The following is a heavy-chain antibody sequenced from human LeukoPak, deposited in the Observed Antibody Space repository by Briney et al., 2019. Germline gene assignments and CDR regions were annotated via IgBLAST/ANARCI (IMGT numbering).Heavy chain of an antibody. CDR3: ARQGITMVRGVRYMDV. D-gene: IGHD3-10*01. Sequence: PSETLSLTCAVYGGSLSGYYWNWIRQPPGKGLEWIGEINHSGSTNYNPSLKSRVTISVDTSKNQFSLKLSSVTAADTAVYYCARQGITMVRGVRYMDVWGKGTTVTVSS. J-gene: IGHJ6*03. CDR2: INHSGST. V-gene: IGHV4-34*01. CDR1: GGSLSGYY.